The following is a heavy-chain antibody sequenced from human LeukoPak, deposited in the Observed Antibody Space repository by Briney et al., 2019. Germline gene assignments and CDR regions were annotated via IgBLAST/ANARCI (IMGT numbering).Heavy chain of an antibody. CDR1: GYSISSGYY. Sequence: SETLSLTCTVSGYSISSGYYWGWIRQPPGKGLEWIGSIYHSGSTYYNPSLKSRVTISVDTSKNQFSLKLSSVTAADTAVYYCARGVTMVRGEFDYWGQGTLVTVSS. CDR2: IYHSGST. CDR3: ARGVTMVRGEFDY. D-gene: IGHD3-10*01. J-gene: IGHJ4*02. V-gene: IGHV4-38-2*02.